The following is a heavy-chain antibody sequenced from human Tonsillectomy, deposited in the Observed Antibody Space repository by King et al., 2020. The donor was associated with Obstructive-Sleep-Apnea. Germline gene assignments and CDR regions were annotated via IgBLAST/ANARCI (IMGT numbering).Heavy chain of an antibody. J-gene: IGHJ3*02. CDR3: ARDLRVSMVARVNAFDI. D-gene: IGHD4/OR15-4a*01. V-gene: IGHV6-1*01. CDR2: TYYRSKWYN. Sequence: QVQLQQSGPGLVKASQTLSITCAISGDGVSSNSAAWHWIRQSPSRGLEWLGRTYYRSKWYNDYAVSVKSRITINPDTSKNQFSLQLNSVTPEDTAVYYCARDLRVSMVARVNAFDIWGQGTMVTVSS. CDR1: GDGVSSNSAA.